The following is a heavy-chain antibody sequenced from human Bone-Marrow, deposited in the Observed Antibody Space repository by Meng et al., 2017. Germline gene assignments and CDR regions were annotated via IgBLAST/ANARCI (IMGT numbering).Heavy chain of an antibody. CDR3: ARANRYGSGWYGMTND. D-gene: IGHD6-19*01. CDR2: ISSSSSYI. V-gene: IGHV3-21*01. Sequence: GESLKISCAASGFTFSSYSMNWVRQAPGKGLEWVSSISSSSSYIYYADSVKGRFTISRDNAKNSLYLQMNSLRAEDTAAYYCARANRYGSGWYGMTNDWGQGTLVIVSS. CDR1: GFTFSSYS. J-gene: IGHJ4*02.